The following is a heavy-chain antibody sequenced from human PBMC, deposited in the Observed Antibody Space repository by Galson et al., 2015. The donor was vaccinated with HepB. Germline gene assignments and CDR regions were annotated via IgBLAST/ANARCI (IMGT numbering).Heavy chain of an antibody. CDR2: INPNSGGT. Sequence: SVKVSCKASGYTFTGYYMHWVRQAPGQGLEWMGWINPNSGGTNYAQKFQGRVTMTRDTSISTAYMELSRLRSDDTAVYYCARDRNDFWSGYLNGFDPWGQGTLVTVSS. J-gene: IGHJ5*02. CDR1: GYTFTGYY. D-gene: IGHD3-3*01. CDR3: ARDRNDFWSGYLNGFDP. V-gene: IGHV1-2*02.